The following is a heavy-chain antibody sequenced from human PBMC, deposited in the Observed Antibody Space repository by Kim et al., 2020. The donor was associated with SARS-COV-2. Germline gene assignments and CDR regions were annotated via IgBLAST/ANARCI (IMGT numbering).Heavy chain of an antibody. CDR3: ARGRRGATMIVVVIRADYFDH. Sequence: ASVKVSCKASGYTFTSYDINWVRQATGQGLEWMGWMNPNSGNTGYAQKFQGRVTMTRNTSISTAYMELSSLRSEDTAVYYCARGRRGATMIVVVIRADYFDHGGQGTLVTVSS. CDR1: GYTFTSYD. J-gene: IGHJ4*02. V-gene: IGHV1-8*01. D-gene: IGHD3-22*01. CDR2: MNPNSGNT.